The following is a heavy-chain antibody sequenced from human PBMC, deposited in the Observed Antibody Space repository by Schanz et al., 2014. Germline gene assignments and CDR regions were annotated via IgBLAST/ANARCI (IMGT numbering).Heavy chain of an antibody. J-gene: IGHJ4*02. CDR3: AASSGWHPSTDY. V-gene: IGHV3-72*01. D-gene: IGHD6-19*01. CDR1: GFTFSAYY. CDR2: TRNRANNYFT. Sequence: EVQLVESGGGLVQPGGSLRLSCAASGFTFSAYYMDWVRQAPGKGLEWVGRTRNRANNYFTEYAASVKGRFTISRDNAKSSLYLQMNSLRVEDTAVYYCAASSGWHPSTDYWGQGTLVTVSS.